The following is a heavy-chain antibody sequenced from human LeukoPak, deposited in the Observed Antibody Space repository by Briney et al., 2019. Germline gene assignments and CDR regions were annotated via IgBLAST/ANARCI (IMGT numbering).Heavy chain of an antibody. D-gene: IGHD2-15*01. CDR1: GFTFNNNA. CDR2: IGGVASNT. Sequence: GGSLRLSCAASGFTFNNNAMTWVRQAPGKGLEWVSTIGGVASNTYYADSVKGRFTISRDNSKNMLDLQMNGLRAEDTAMYYCAKDIVFLFGDPWGQGALVTVSS. J-gene: IGHJ5*02. CDR3: AKDIVFLFGDP. V-gene: IGHV3-23*01.